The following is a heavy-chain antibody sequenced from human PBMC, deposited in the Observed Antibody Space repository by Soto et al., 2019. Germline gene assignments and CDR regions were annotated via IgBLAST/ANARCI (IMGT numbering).Heavy chain of an antibody. D-gene: IGHD5-18*01. J-gene: IGHJ3*02. V-gene: IGHV3-23*01. Sequence: GGSLRLSCAASGFTFSSYAMSWVRQAPGKGLEWVSAISGSGGTTYYADSVKGRFTFSRDNSKNTLYLQMNSVRAEDTAVYYCAKTANGWFSAFDIWGQGTMVIVSS. CDR3: AKTANGWFSAFDI. CDR2: ISGSGGTT. CDR1: GFTFSSYA.